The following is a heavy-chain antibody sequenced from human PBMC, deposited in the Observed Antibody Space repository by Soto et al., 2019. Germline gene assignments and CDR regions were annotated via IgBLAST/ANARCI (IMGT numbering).Heavy chain of an antibody. CDR2: IYPGDSDT. Sequence: GESLKISCKGSGYSFTSYWIGWVRQMPGKGLEWMGIIYPGDSDTRYSPSLQGQVTISADKSISTAYLQWSSLKASDTAMYYCARQGTVTTYYYYGMDVWGQGTTVTVSS. D-gene: IGHD4-4*01. V-gene: IGHV5-51*01. J-gene: IGHJ6*02. CDR1: GYSFTSYW. CDR3: ARQGTVTTYYYYGMDV.